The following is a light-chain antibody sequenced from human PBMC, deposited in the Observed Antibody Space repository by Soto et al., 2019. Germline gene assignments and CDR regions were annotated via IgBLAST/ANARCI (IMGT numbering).Light chain of an antibody. Sequence: QSVLTQPPSVSGAPGQRVTISCPGSSSNIGAGYDVHWYQQLPGVAPKLLIYANNNRPSGVPDRFSGSKSGTSASLAITGLQAEDEADYYCQSYDRSLNRVFGGGTKLTVL. V-gene: IGLV1-40*01. CDR3: QSYDRSLNRV. J-gene: IGLJ3*02. CDR1: SSNIGAGYD. CDR2: ANN.